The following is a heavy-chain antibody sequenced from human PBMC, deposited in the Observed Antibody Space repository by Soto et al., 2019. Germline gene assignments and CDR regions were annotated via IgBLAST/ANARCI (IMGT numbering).Heavy chain of an antibody. Sequence: GGSLRLSCAASGFTFSSYAMSWVRQAPGKGLEWVSAISGSGGSTYYADSVKGRFTISRDNSKNTLYLQMNSLRAEDTAVYYCAKGVNALGVARLPPYYYGMDVWGQGTTVTVSS. D-gene: IGHD3-16*01. CDR1: GFTFSSYA. J-gene: IGHJ6*02. V-gene: IGHV3-23*01. CDR2: ISGSGGST. CDR3: AKGVNALGVARLPPYYYGMDV.